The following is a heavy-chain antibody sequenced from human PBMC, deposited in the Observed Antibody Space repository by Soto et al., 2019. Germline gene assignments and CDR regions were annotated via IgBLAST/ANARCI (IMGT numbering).Heavy chain of an antibody. CDR3: ARGDKNNDYYFDH. CDR1: GASISSGDYA. V-gene: IGHV4-30-2*01. D-gene: IGHD3-16*01. J-gene: IGHJ4*02. CDR2: IYNNGGS. Sequence: PSETLSLTCVVSGASISSGDYAWNWVRQPPGKGLEWLGYIYNNGGSYYNPSLKSRVTISLDRSQNHFSLRLNSVTAADTVLYFCARGDKNNDYYFDHWGQGTLVTVSS.